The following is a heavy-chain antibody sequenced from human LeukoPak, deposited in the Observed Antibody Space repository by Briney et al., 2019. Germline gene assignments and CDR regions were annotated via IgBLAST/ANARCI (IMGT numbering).Heavy chain of an antibody. Sequence: SETLSLTCAVYGGSFSNYYWSWIRQPPGKGLEWNGEINDSGRINYNPSLMSRVTVSVDTSKNQFSLRLTSVTATDTAVYYCARRWNYGRNYYIDVWGNGATVSLSS. CDR2: INDSGRI. CDR3: ARRWNYGRNYYIDV. V-gene: IGHV4-34*01. J-gene: IGHJ6*03. D-gene: IGHD1-7*01. CDR1: GGSFSNYY.